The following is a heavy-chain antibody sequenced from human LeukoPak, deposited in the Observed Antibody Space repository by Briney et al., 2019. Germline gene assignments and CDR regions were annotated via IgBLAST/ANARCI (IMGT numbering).Heavy chain of an antibody. Sequence: PSEALSLTCTVSGYSISSGYYWGWIRQPPGKGLEWIGSIYHSGSTYYNPSLKSRVTISVDTSKNQFSLKLSSVTAADTAVYYCARDRSYCSGGSCSYYFDYWGQGTLVTVSS. CDR2: IYHSGST. CDR3: ARDRSYCSGGSCSYYFDY. V-gene: IGHV4-38-2*02. CDR1: GYSISSGYY. D-gene: IGHD2-15*01. J-gene: IGHJ4*02.